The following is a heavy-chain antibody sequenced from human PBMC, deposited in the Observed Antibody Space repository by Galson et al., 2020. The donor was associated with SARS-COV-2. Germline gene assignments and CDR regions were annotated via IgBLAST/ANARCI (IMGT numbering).Heavy chain of an antibody. CDR1: GFIFSSCG. Sequence: GGSLKISCAASGFIFSSCGMNWVRQAPGKGLEWVSGVSASGDSTFYAESVKGRFTISRDNSKNTLYLHMNSLRAEDTAVYYCAKEAVAATGLIEYWGQGTLVTVSS. J-gene: IGHJ4*02. CDR3: AKEAVAATGLIEY. CDR2: VSASGDST. D-gene: IGHD2-15*01. V-gene: IGHV3-23*01.